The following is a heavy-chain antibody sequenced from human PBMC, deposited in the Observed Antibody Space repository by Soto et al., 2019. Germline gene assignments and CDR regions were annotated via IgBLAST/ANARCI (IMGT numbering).Heavy chain of an antibody. CDR1: GGSISSGGYY. D-gene: IGHD3-22*01. CDR3: ARESGQSNYYDSSGYHDSVFDY. CDR2: IYYSGST. J-gene: IGHJ4*02. V-gene: IGHV4-31*03. Sequence: QVQLQESGPGLVKPSQTLSLTCTVSGGSISSGGYYWSWIRQHPGKGLEWIGYIYYSGSTYYNPSLKSRVTISVDTSKNQFSLKLSSVTAADTAVYYCARESGQSNYYDSSGYHDSVFDYWGQGTLVTVSS.